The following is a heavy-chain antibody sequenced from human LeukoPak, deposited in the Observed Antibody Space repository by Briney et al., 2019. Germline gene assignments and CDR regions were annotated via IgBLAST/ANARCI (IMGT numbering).Heavy chain of an antibody. V-gene: IGHV1-69*04. J-gene: IGHJ4*02. CDR3: ARGTWGYSYGRGLDY. CDR2: IIPILGIA. CDR1: GGTFSSYA. D-gene: IGHD5-18*01. Sequence: SVKVSCKASGGTFSSYAISWVRQAPGQGLEWMGRIIPILGIANYAQKFQGRVTITADKSTSTAYMELSSLRSEDTAVYYCARGTWGYSYGRGLDYWGQGTLVTISS.